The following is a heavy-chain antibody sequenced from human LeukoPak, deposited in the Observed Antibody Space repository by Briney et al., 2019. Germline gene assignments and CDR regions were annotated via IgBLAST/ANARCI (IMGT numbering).Heavy chain of an antibody. D-gene: IGHD6-13*01. V-gene: IGHV3-23*01. CDR1: GFTFSSYA. CDR3: ARTSSSWYGGFDY. Sequence: PGGSLRLSCAASGFTFSSYAMSWVRQAPGKGLEWVSAISGSGGSTYYADSVKGRFTISRDNSKNTLYLQMNSLRAEDTAVYYCARTSSSWYGGFDYWGQGTLVTVSS. CDR2: ISGSGGST. J-gene: IGHJ4*02.